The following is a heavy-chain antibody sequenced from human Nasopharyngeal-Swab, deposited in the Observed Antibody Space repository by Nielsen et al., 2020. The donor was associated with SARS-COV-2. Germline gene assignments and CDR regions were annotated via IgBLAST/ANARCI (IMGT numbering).Heavy chain of an antibody. J-gene: IGHJ2*01. D-gene: IGHD6-13*01. CDR3: ARAKAAAHHWYFDL. CDR2: MNPNSGNT. Sequence: ASVKVSCKASGYTFTSYDINWVRQATGQGLEWMGWMNPNSGNTGYAQKFQGRVTMTRNTSISTAYMELSSLRSEDTAVYYCARAKAAAHHWYFDLWGRGTLVTVSS. V-gene: IGHV1-8*01. CDR1: GYTFTSYD.